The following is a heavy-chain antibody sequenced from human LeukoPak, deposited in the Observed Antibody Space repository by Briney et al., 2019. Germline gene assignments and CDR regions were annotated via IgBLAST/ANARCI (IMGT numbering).Heavy chain of an antibody. D-gene: IGHD2-2*02. CDR3: ASALLGYCSSTSCYTGGD. V-gene: IGHV1-2*02. Sequence: ASVKVSCKASGYTFTGYYMHWVRLAPGQGLEWMGWINPNSGGTNYAQKFQGRVTMTRDTSISTAYMELSRLRSDDTAVYYCASALLGYCSSTSCYTGGDWGQGTLVTVSS. CDR1: GYTFTGYY. J-gene: IGHJ4*02. CDR2: INPNSGGT.